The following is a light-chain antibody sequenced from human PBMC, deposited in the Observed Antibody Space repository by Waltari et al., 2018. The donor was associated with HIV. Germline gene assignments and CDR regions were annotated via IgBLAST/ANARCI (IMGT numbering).Light chain of an antibody. J-gene: IGKJ2*01. CDR1: QTISSTS. CDR2: GSS. CDR3: QQYRSSRST. Sequence: EIVLTQSPGTLSLSPGDIATLSCRASQTISSTSLAWYQKKPGQAPRLLIYGSSSRAAGIPDRFSGSGSVTDFTLTISRLEPEDFAVYFCQQYRSSRSTFGQGTKLEIK. V-gene: IGKV3-20*01.